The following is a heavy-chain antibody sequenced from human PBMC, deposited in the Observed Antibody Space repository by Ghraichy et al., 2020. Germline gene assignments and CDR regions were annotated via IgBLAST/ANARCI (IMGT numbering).Heavy chain of an antibody. V-gene: IGHV3-48*03. D-gene: IGHD5-12*01. CDR2: ISSSGTTI. J-gene: IGHJ5*02. CDR3: ARDELEYTGYDYYLDR. CDR1: GFTFRSYE. Sequence: GGSLRLSCAASGFTFRSYEMNWVRQAPGKGLEWVSYISSSGTTIYYTDSVKGRFTISRDNAKNSLYLQMDSLRAEDTAVYYCARDELEYTGYDYYLDRWGPGNLDTVSP.